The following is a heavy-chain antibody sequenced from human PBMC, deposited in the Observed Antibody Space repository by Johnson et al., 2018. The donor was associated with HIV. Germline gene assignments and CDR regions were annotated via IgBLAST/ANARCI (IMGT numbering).Heavy chain of an antibody. D-gene: IGHD2-15*01. CDR3: AGGRIGAFDI. Sequence: VQLVESGGGLVQPGRSLRLSCVASGVKLDDYAMHWVRLPPGQGLEWVAGISWNSHIVDYADSVKGRVTISRDTAKNSLYLQMNSLRDEDTALYYCAGGRIGAFDIWGQGTMVTVSS. CDR1: GVKLDDYA. V-gene: IGHV3-9*01. CDR2: ISWNSHIV. J-gene: IGHJ3*02.